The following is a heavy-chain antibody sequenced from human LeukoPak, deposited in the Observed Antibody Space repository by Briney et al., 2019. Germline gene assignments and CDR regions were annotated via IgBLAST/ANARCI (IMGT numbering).Heavy chain of an antibody. CDR2: INPSGGST. J-gene: IGHJ3*02. D-gene: IGHD2-2*01. CDR1: GYTFTSYY. V-gene: IGHV1-46*01. Sequence: ASVKVSCKASGYTFTSYYMHWVRQAPGQGLEWMGIINPSGGSTSYAQKFQGRVTMTRDMSTSTVYMELSSLRSGDTAVYYCARFRTTWDDAFDIWGQGTMVTVSS. CDR3: ARFRTTWDDAFDI.